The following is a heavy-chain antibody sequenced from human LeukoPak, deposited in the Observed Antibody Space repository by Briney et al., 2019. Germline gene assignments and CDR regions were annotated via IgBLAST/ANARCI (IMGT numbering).Heavy chain of an antibody. CDR3: ARQFGLVAAASNWLDP. Sequence: GESLKISCKGSGYTFTTYWIGWVRQMPGKGLEWMGMIYPDDSDTRYSPSFQGQVTISADKSISTAYLQWSSLKASDTAMYYCARQFGLVAAASNWLDPWGQGTLVTVSS. V-gene: IGHV5-51*01. J-gene: IGHJ5*02. D-gene: IGHD5-12*01. CDR1: GYTFTTYW. CDR2: IYPDDSDT.